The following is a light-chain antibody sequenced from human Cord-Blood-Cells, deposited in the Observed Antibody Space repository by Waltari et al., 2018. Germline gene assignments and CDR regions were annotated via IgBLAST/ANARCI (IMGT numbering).Light chain of an antibody. CDR1: QGISTW. J-gene: IGKJ1*01. CDR3: QQANSFPWT. V-gene: IGKV1D-12*01. CDR2: AAS. Sequence: DIQMPPSPSLVPASGGTSSTITCRASQGISTWLAWYQQKPGKAPKLLIYAASSLQSGVPSRFSGSGSGTDFTLTISSLQPEDFATYYCQQANSFPWTFGQGTKVEIK.